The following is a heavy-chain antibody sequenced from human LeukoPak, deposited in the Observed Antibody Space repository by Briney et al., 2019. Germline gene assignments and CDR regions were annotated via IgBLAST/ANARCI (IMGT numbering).Heavy chain of an antibody. Sequence: GGSLRLSCAASGFTFSSYWMNWVRQAPGKGLEWVSAISGSGGSTYYADSVKGRFTISRDNSKNTLYLQMNSLRAEDTAVYYCAKSPVLRYFDWLFSPSYFDYWGQGTLVTVSS. D-gene: IGHD3-9*01. CDR3: AKSPVLRYFDWLFSPSYFDY. CDR1: GFTFSSYW. J-gene: IGHJ4*02. V-gene: IGHV3-23*01. CDR2: ISGSGGST.